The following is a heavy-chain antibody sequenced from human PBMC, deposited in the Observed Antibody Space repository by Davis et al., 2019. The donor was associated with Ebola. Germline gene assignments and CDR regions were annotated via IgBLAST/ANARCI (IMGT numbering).Heavy chain of an antibody. CDR2: ISGSATST. V-gene: IGHV3-11*01. CDR3: AKTSGYDCSGSTCEGSAFDI. D-gene: IGHD2-15*01. J-gene: IGHJ3*02. Sequence: PVQPLEWVSYISGSATSTFYADSVKGRFTISRDNARDSLYLQLTSLTAEDTAVYYCAKTSGYDCSGSTCEGSAFDIWGQGTTVTVSS.